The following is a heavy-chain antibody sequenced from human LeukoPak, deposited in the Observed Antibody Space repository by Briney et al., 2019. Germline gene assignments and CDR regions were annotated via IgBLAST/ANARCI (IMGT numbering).Heavy chain of an antibody. D-gene: IGHD5-18*01. CDR3: ASSAAGYSYAAGWFDP. CDR2: IYPGDSDT. V-gene: IGHV5-51*01. CDR1: GYSFTSYW. Sequence: GESLKISCKGSGYSFTSYWIGWVRQMPGKGLGWMGIIYPGDSDTRYSPSFQGQVTISADKSISTAYLQWSSLKASDTAMYYCASSAAGYSYAAGWFDPWGQGTLVTVSS. J-gene: IGHJ5*02.